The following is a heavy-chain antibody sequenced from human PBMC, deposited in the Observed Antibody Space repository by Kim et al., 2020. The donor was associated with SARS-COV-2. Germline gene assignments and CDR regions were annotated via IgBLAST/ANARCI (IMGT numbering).Heavy chain of an antibody. J-gene: IGHJ4*02. V-gene: IGHV4-34*01. D-gene: IGHD5-18*01. Sequence: LKRRVTISVDTSKNQFSLKLSSETAADTAVYYCATRGDVDTAMVRAYFDYWGQGTLVTVSS. CDR3: ATRGDVDTAMVRAYFDY.